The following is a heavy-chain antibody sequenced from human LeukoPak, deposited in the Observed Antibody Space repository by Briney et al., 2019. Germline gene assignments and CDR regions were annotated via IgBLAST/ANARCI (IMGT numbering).Heavy chain of an antibody. D-gene: IGHD6-13*01. Sequence: SETLSLTCTVSGGSISSNSYYWGWIRLPPGKGLEWIGHIYYSGSTYYNPSLKSRVTISVDTSKNQFSLKLSSVTAADTAVYNCARGSSSSSLIDYWGQGTLVTVSS. CDR1: GGSISSNSYY. CDR2: IYYSGST. J-gene: IGHJ4*02. CDR3: ARGSSSSSLIDY. V-gene: IGHV4-39*01.